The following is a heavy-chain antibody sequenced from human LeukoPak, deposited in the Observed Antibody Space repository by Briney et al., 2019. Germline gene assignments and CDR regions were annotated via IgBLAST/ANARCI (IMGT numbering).Heavy chain of an antibody. Sequence: HPGGSLRLSCAASGFTFSSYWMSWVRQAPGKGLEWVANIKQDGSEKYYVDSVKGRFTISRDNAKNSLYLQMNSLRAEDTAVYYCARNIESIAAAGRRYFQHWGQGTLVTVS. J-gene: IGHJ1*01. D-gene: IGHD6-13*01. CDR2: IKQDGSEK. CDR3: ARNIESIAAAGRRYFQH. CDR1: GFTFSSYW. V-gene: IGHV3-7*01.